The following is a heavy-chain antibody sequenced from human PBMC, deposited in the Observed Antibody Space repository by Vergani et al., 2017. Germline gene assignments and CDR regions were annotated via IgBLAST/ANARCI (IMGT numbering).Heavy chain of an antibody. D-gene: IGHD3-9*01. CDR3: ARVDGYFDWLPLRDYYYYGMDV. J-gene: IGHJ6*02. CDR2: ISAYNGNT. V-gene: IGHV1-18*01. CDR1: GYTFTSYG. Sequence: QVQLVQSGAEVKKPGASVKVSCKASGYTFTSYGISWVRQAPGPGLEWMGWISAYNGNTNYAQKLQGRVTMTTDTSTSTAYMELRSLRSDDTAVYYCARVDGYFDWLPLRDYYYYGMDVWGQGTTVTVSS.